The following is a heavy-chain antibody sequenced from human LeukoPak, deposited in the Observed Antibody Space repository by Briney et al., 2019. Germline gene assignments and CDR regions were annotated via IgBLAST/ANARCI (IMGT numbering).Heavy chain of an antibody. CDR1: GVTFSDYY. V-gene: IGHV3-11*01. CDR2: ISSSGSTV. J-gene: IGHJ4*02. D-gene: IGHD2-8*01. CDR3: AGDNSGGLVRLSYY. Sequence: GGSLRLSCAASGVTFSDYYRNWIRQAPGKGLEWVSYISSSGSTVHYLDSVKGRFTISRDNAKISLYQQMNSLRAGDTAVYDCAGDNSGGLVRLSYYWRQGTLLSVSS.